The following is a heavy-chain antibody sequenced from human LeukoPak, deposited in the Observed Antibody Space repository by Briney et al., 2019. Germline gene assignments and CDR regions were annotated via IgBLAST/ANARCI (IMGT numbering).Heavy chain of an antibody. CDR3: ARGHYGPGSYYRYSQLYGMDV. V-gene: IGHV4-34*01. Sequence: KASETLSLTCAVYGGSFSGYYWSWIRQPPGKGLEWIGEINHSGSTNYNPSLKSRVTISVDTSKNQFSLKLSSVTAADTAVYYCARGHYGPGSYYRYSQLYGMDVWGQGTTVTVSS. CDR1: GGSFSGYY. CDR2: INHSGST. D-gene: IGHD3-10*01. J-gene: IGHJ6*02.